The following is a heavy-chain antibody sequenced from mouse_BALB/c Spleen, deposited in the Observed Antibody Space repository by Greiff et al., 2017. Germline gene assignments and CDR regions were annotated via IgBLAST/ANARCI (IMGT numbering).Heavy chain of an antibody. CDR2: ISDGGSYT. Sequence: EVQRVESGGGLVKPGGSLKLSCAASGFTFSDYYMYWVRQTPEKRLEWVATISDGGSYTYYPDSVKGRFTISRDNAKNNLYLQMSSLKSEDTAMYYCARDQGFTTATSAYWGQGTLVTVSA. D-gene: IGHD1-2*01. CDR1: GFTFSDYY. CDR3: ARDQGFTTATSAY. J-gene: IGHJ3*01. V-gene: IGHV5-4*02.